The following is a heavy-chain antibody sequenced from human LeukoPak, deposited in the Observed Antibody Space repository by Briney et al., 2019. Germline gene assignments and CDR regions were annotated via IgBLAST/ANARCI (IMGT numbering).Heavy chain of an antibody. V-gene: IGHV3-21*01. CDR3: ASFNWNYGYYGTDV. CDR2: ISSSSSYI. D-gene: IGHD1-7*01. J-gene: IGHJ6*02. Sequence: PGGSLRLSCAASGFTFSSYSMNWVRQAPGKGLEWVSSISSSSSYIYYADSVKGRFTISRDNAKNSLYLQMNSLRAEDTAVYYCASFNWNYGYYGTDVWGQGTTVTVSS. CDR1: GFTFSSYS.